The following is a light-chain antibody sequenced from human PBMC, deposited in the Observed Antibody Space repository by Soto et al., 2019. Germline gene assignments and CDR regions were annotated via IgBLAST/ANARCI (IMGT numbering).Light chain of an antibody. Sequence: IVLTQSPATLSLSPGERATLSCRASQSVNSCVAWYQHKPGQSPRLLIDDTTTRATAIPARFSGSGSGTDFTLTINSRETEDFAVYYCQHRGNVGQGTRLEIK. CDR1: QSVNSC. J-gene: IGKJ5*01. CDR2: DTT. V-gene: IGKV3-11*01. CDR3: QHRGN.